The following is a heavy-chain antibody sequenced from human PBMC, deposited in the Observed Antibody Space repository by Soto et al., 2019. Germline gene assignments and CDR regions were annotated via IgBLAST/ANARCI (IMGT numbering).Heavy chain of an antibody. V-gene: IGHV3-48*04. CDR3: ARNHFIGGDAGPELDY. CDR1: GFTFSSFS. J-gene: IGHJ4*02. D-gene: IGHD2-21*02. CDR2: ISSGSDTR. Sequence: GGSLRLSCAASGFTFSSFSMNWVRQAPGKGLEWVSYISSGSDTRFYADSVKGRFTISRDNAKNSLFLQMNSLRADDTALYYCARNHFIGGDAGPELDYWGQGVLVTVSS.